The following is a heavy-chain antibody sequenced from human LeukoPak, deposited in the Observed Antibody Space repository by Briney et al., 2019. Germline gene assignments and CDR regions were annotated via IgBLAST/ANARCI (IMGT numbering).Heavy chain of an antibody. CDR2: ICRSSENI. V-gene: IGHV3-21*01. Sequence: GGSLRLSCAASGFTFSSYSMSWVRQAPGKGLEWVSSICRSSENIYYADSVKGRFTISRDNAKNSLYLQMGSLRAEDTAVYYCARVSSPVAGTRDPPEYWGQGTLVTVSS. CDR3: ARVSSPVAGTRDPPEY. CDR1: GFTFSSYS. J-gene: IGHJ4*02. D-gene: IGHD6-19*01.